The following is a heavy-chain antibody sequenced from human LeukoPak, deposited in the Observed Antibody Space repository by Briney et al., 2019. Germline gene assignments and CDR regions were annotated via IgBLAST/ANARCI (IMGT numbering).Heavy chain of an antibody. D-gene: IGHD2-15*01. CDR2: IRIKAYGGTT. Sequence: GGSLRLSCTASGFTFGDYAMKWVRQAPGKGRWWVGFIRIKAYGGTTEYDASVKDRFTISRDDSKSIAYLQMNSLKTEDTAVYYCTRDREGYCSGGSCYPVYNWFDPWGQGTLVTVSS. CDR3: TRDREGYCSGGSCYPVYNWFDP. CDR1: GFTFGDYA. J-gene: IGHJ5*02. V-gene: IGHV3-49*04.